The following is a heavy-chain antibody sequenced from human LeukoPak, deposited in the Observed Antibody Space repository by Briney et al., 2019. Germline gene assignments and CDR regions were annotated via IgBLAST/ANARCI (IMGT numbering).Heavy chain of an antibody. Sequence: SSETLSLTCTVSGGSISSSSYYWGWIRQPPGKGLEWIGSIYYSGSTYYSPSLKSRVTISVDTSKNQFSLKLTSVTAADTAAYYCARLPTDLLAFDYWGQGTLVTVSS. CDR2: IYYSGST. V-gene: IGHV4-39*01. CDR1: GGSISSSSYY. J-gene: IGHJ4*02. CDR3: ARLPTDLLAFDY. D-gene: IGHD2-8*02.